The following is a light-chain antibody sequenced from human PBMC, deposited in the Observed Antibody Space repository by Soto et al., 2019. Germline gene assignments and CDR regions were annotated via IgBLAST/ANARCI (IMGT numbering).Light chain of an antibody. V-gene: IGLV7-43*01. CDR1: TGAVTKGFS. J-gene: IGLJ1*01. Sequence: QAVVTQEPSLTVSPGGTVTLTCASSTGAVTKGFSPNWLQQRPGQPPRALIYSINKTHSWTPARFSGSLLGGKAALTLSGVKPEDEAVYYCLLWYAGASFFGTGPKVT. CDR2: SIN. CDR3: LLWYAGASF.